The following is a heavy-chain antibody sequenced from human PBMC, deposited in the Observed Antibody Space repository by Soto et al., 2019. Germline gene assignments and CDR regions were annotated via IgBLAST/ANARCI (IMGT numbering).Heavy chain of an antibody. D-gene: IGHD1-26*01. J-gene: IGHJ6*02. CDR2: MNPNSGNT. V-gene: IGHV1-8*01. CDR3: ARVHVQWAHHYYYYGMDV. Sequence: EASVKVSCKASGYTFTSYDINWLRQATGQGLEWMGWMNPNSGNTGYAQKFQGRVTMTRNTSISTAYMELSSLRSEDTAVYYCARVHVQWAHHYYYYGMDVWGQGTTVTVSS. CDR1: GYTFTSYD.